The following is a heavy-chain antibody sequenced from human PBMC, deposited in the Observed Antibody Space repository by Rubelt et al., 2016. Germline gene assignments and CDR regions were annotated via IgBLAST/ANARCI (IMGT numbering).Heavy chain of an antibody. Sequence: YSGSTYYNPSLKSRVTISVDTSKNQFSLKLSSVTAADTAVYYCARGKGRVGSGSPPTYYFDYWGQGTLVTVSS. CDR3: ARGKGRVGSGSPPTYYFDY. V-gene: IGHV4-31*02. D-gene: IGHD3-10*01. J-gene: IGHJ4*02. CDR2: YSGST.